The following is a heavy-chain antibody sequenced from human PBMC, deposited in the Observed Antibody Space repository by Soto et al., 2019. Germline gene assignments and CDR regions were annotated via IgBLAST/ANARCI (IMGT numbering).Heavy chain of an antibody. CDR1: VYTFGIYG. J-gene: IGHJ6*02. V-gene: IGHV3-30*18. D-gene: IGHD3-22*01. CDR3: AKAIENYSTGYYKPSYYFGVDV. CDR2: ISYDGSKK. Sequence: GGSLRLSCAASVYTFGIYGMHWVRQAPGKGLDLVEGISYDGSKKYYGESVKGRFTISSDNSKNTLYLQMNSLRVEDTAVYYCAKAIENYSTGYYKPSYYFGVDVWGQGTTVTVSS.